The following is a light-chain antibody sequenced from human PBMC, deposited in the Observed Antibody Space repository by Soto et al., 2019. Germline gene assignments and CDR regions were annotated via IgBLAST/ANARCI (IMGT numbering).Light chain of an antibody. J-gene: IGKJ2*01. CDR1: QYISTRY. CDR2: DTS. Sequence: DSVLTHPPGTLSLSPGERATLSCRATQYISTRYLAWYQQKPGQAPRLLIYDTSSRATGIADRFSASGSGTDFTLTISRLEPEDFAVYFCQQYGSSPTTFGQGTKVEIK. V-gene: IGKV3-20*01. CDR3: QQYGSSPTT.